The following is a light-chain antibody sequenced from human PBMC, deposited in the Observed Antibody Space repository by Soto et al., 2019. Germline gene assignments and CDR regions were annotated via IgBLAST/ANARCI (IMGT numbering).Light chain of an antibody. CDR2: DVS. CDR3: SSYTGSTTLHYV. Sequence: QSALTQPASVSGSPGQSITISCTGTSSDVGGYNYVSWYQQHPGKAPKLLIYDVSNRPSEASNRFSGSKSGNTASLTISGLQAEDEADYYCSSYTGSTTLHYVFGTGTKVT. J-gene: IGLJ1*01. V-gene: IGLV2-14*01. CDR1: SSDVGGYNY.